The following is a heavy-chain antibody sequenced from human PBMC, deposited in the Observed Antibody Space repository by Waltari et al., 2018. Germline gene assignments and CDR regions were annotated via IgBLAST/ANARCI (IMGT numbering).Heavy chain of an antibody. V-gene: IGHV1-3*01. J-gene: IGHJ4*02. D-gene: IGHD6-19*01. Sequence: QVQLVQSGAEVKKPGASVKVSCKASGYTFTSYAMHWVRQAPGQRLEWMGWINAGNGNTKYSQKFQGRVTITRDTSASTAYMELSSLRSEDTDVYYCATEKGIAVAGAGFDYWGQGTLVTVSS. CDR2: INAGNGNT. CDR3: ATEKGIAVAGAGFDY. CDR1: GYTFTSYA.